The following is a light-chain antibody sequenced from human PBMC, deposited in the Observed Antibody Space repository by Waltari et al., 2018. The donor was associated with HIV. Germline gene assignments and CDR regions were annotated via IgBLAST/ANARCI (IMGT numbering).Light chain of an antibody. J-gene: IGKJ4*01. CDR2: GAS. CDR3: QQYNDWPLT. CDR1: QTVSSS. Sequence: EIVMTQSPATLSVSPGERVTASCRASQTVSSSLAWYQQKPGQAPRLLIYGASTRATGIAARFSGSGSGTEFALTISSLQSEDFAVYYCQQYNDWPLTFGGGTRVEIK. V-gene: IGKV3-15*01.